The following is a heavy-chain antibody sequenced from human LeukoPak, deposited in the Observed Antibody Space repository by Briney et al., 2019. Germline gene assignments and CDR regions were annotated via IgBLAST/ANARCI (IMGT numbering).Heavy chain of an antibody. CDR2: IRQDGSEK. D-gene: IGHD1-26*01. CDR3: AREQSGRYFWYFDL. V-gene: IGHV3-7*01. CDR1: GFSFSSYW. Sequence: GGSLRLSCAASGFSFSSYWMSWVRQAPGKGLEWVANIRQDGSEKYYVDSVKGQFTISIDNAKNSVDLQMNSVRAEETAVYYCAREQSGRYFWYFDLWGSRTLVTVSS. J-gene: IGHJ2*01.